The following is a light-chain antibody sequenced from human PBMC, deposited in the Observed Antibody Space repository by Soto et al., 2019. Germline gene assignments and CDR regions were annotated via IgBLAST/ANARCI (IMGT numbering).Light chain of an antibody. CDR1: QSVGSN. J-gene: IGKJ2*01. CDR2: GAF. CDR3: QQYDKWPYT. Sequence: EIVVTQSPATLSVSPGERATLSCRTSQSVGSNLAWYQQKPGQAPRLLIYGAFIRAPGFPVTFRGTGSGSEFTLTISSLQSEDGALYYCQQYDKWPYTFGQGTKVDI. V-gene: IGKV3-15*01.